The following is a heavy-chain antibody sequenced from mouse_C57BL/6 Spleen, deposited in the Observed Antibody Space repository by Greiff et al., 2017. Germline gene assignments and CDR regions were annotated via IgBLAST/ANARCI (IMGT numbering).Heavy chain of an antibody. J-gene: IGHJ2*01. D-gene: IGHD1-1*01. Sequence: VQLKQSGAELVRPGASVKLSCTASGFNIKDDYMHWVKQRPEQGLEWIGWIDPENGDTEYASKFQGKATITADTSSNTAYLQLSSLTSEDTAVYYCTTRSTTEGFDYWGQGTTLTVSS. CDR3: TTRSTTEGFDY. CDR1: GFNIKDDY. V-gene: IGHV14-4*01. CDR2: IDPENGDT.